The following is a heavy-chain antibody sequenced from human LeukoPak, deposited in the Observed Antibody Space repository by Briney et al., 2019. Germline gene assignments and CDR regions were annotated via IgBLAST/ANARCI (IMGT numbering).Heavy chain of an antibody. V-gene: IGHV3-15*01. CDR3: TPLFGDYAAFDY. D-gene: IGHD4-17*01. CDR2: IKTKTDAETT. CDR1: GFTFSNAW. J-gene: IGHJ4*02. Sequence: GGSLRLSCAASGFTFSNAWMHWVRQAPGKGLEWIGRIKTKTDAETTDYAAPVKGRFTISRDDSKNTLYLQMNSLKTEDTAVYYCTPLFGDYAAFDYWGQGTLVTVSS.